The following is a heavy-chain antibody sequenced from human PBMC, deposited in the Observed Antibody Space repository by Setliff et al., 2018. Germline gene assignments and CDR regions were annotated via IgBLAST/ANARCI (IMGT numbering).Heavy chain of an antibody. V-gene: IGHV3-30*01. CDR2: ISYDGINN. J-gene: IGHJ4*02. CDR1: GFTFSNHP. D-gene: IGHD2-2*01. Sequence: PGGSLRLSCAASGFTFSNHPMHWVRQAPGKGLEWVAVISYDGINNYYADSVKGRFTISRDNSKNTLYLQMTNMDPVDTATYYCAHSHCIISTGCKRVYFDYWGQGTLVTVSS. CDR3: AHSHCIISTGCKRVYFDY.